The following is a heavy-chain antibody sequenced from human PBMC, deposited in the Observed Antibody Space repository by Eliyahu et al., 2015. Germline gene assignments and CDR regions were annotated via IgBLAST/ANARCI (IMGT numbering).Heavy chain of an antibody. CDR1: GDSIDTRRFY. CDR3: ARASASYWWFDP. V-gene: IGHV4-39*02. D-gene: IGHD2-8*02. Sequence: QLQLQESGPGLVRPSETLSLTCTVSGDSIDTRRFYWAWVRQPPGKGLEYIGSIFYSGTAYYHPSLQSRVTMSIDTPRNQFSLTLRSVTAADTGIYFCARASASYWWFDPWGPGTQVIASP. CDR2: IFYSGTA. J-gene: IGHJ5*02.